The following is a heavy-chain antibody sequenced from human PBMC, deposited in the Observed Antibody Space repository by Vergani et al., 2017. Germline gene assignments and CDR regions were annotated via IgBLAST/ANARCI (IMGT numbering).Heavy chain of an antibody. J-gene: IGHJ5*02. V-gene: IGHV1-69*12. CDR3: AGDFAVVVPAAVAGGGWFDP. CDR2: IIPIFGTA. CDR1: GGTFSSYA. Sequence: QVQLVQSGAEVKKPGSSVKVSCKASGGTFSSYAISWVRQAPGQGLEWMGGIIPIFGTANYAQKFQGRVTITADESTSTAYMELSSLRSEDTAVYYCAGDFAVVVPAAVAGGGWFDPWGQGTLVTVSS. D-gene: IGHD2-2*01.